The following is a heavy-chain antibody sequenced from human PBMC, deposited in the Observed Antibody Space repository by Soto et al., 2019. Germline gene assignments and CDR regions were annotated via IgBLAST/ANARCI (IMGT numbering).Heavy chain of an antibody. J-gene: IGHJ4*02. Sequence: QVQLQESGPGLVKPSETLSLTCTVSGGSISSYYWSWIRQPPGKGLEWIGYIYYSGSTNYNPSLKSRVTISVDTSKIQFSLKLSSVTAADTAVYYCARDNGYSYGYTLDHWGQGTLVTVSS. CDR3: ARDNGYSYGYTLDH. CDR1: GGSISSYY. D-gene: IGHD5-18*01. CDR2: IYYSGST. V-gene: IGHV4-59*01.